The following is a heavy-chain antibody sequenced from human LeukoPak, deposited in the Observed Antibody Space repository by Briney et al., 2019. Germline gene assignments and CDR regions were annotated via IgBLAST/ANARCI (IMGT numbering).Heavy chain of an antibody. CDR3: VSYGSGSYRASDY. V-gene: IGHV4-59*08. J-gene: IGHJ4*02. CDR1: GGSISSYY. CDR2: IYYSGST. D-gene: IGHD3-10*01. Sequence: SSETLSLTCTVSGGSISSYYWSWIRQPPGKGLEWIGYIYYSGSTNYNPSLKSRVTISVDTSRNQFSLKLNSVTAADTAVYYCVSYGSGSYRASDYWGQGTLVTVSS.